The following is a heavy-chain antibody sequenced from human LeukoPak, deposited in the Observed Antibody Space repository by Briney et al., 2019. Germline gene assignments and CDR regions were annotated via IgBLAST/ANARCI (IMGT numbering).Heavy chain of an antibody. CDR1: GFSFSSYS. D-gene: IGHD4-23*01. CDR3: AKDPLNYGGHYFDN. V-gene: IGHV3-23*01. Sequence: GGSLRLSCAASGFSFSSYSMHWVRQAPGKGLEWVSSISGRSDGPYYADSVKGRFTTSRGNSKSTMYLQINNVRAEDAAVYYCAKDPLNYGGHYFDNWGQGTRVTVSS. J-gene: IGHJ4*02. CDR2: ISGRSDGP.